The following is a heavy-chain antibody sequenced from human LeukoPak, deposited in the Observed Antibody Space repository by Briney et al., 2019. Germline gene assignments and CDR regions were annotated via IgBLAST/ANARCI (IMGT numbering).Heavy chain of an antibody. J-gene: IGHJ3*02. V-gene: IGHV1-2*06. CDR1: GYTFTGYY. D-gene: IGHD3-22*01. CDR3: ARGAMIVMRYDAFDI. Sequence: WASVKVSCKASGYTFTGYYMHWVRQAPGQGLEWMGRINPNSGGTNYAQKFQGRVTMTRDTSISTAYMELSRLRSDDTAVYYCARGAMIVMRYDAFDIWGQGTMVTVSS. CDR2: INPNSGGT.